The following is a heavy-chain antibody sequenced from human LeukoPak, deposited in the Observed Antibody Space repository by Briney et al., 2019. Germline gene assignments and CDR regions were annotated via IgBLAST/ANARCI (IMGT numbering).Heavy chain of an antibody. CDR2: IYSGGST. CDR3: ARDLPRGGKPPGAFDI. D-gene: IGHD3-16*01. CDR1: GFTVSSNY. V-gene: IGHV3-53*04. J-gene: IGHJ3*02. Sequence: PGGSLRLSCAASGFTVSSNYMSWVRQAPGKGLEWVSVIYSGGSTYYADSVKGRFTISRHNSKNTLYLQMNSLRAEDTAVYYCARDLPRGGKPPGAFDIWGQGTMVTVSS.